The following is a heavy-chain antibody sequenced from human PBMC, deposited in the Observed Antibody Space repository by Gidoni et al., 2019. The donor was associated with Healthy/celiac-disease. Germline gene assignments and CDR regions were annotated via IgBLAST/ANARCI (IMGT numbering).Heavy chain of an antibody. D-gene: IGHD1-26*01. CDR1: GYTFTAYY. V-gene: IGHV1-2*02. CDR3: ARLSSGSYYWGYYFDY. Sequence: QVQLVQSGAEVKKPGASVKVSCKASGYTFTAYYMHWVRQAPGQGLEWMGWINPNSGGTNYAQKFQGRVTMTRDTSISTAYMELSRLRSDDTAVYYCARLSSGSYYWGYYFDYWGQGTLVTVSS. J-gene: IGHJ4*02. CDR2: INPNSGGT.